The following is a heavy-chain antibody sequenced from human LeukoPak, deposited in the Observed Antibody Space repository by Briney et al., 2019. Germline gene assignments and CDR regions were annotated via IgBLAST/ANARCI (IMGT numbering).Heavy chain of an antibody. D-gene: IGHD3-16*02. Sequence: SETLSLTCPVSGGSISSSSYYWGWIRQPPGKGLEWIGSIYYSGSTYYNPSLKSRVTISVDTSKNQFSLKLSSVTAADTAVYYCARQSPISYNWFDPWGQGTLDTVSS. CDR1: GGSISSSSYY. J-gene: IGHJ5*02. CDR2: IYYSGST. CDR3: ARQSPISYNWFDP. V-gene: IGHV4-39*01.